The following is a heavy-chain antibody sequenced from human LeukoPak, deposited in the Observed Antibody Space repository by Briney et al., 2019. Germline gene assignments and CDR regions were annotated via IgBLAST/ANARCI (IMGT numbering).Heavy chain of an antibody. J-gene: IGHJ6*02. CDR3: ARVPIYDSSSYYYYYYGMDV. Sequence: SETLSLTCAVYGGSFSGYYWSWIRQPPGKGLEWIGEINHSGSTNYNPSLKNRVTISVDTSKNQFSLKLSSVTAADTAVYYCARVPIYDSSSYYYYYYGMDVWGQGTTVTVSS. CDR2: INHSGST. D-gene: IGHD3-22*01. V-gene: IGHV4-34*01. CDR1: GGSFSGYY.